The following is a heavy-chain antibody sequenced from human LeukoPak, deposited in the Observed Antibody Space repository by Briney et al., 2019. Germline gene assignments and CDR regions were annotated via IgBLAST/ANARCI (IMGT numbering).Heavy chain of an antibody. Sequence: SETLSLTCIVSDGSISSDDYYWTWIRQPPGKGLEWIEYIYHSISTYYNPSLNSRVTISIDRSNNQFSLKLTSATAADTAVYYCARGRTSVLTGVIHDIWGQGAMVTVSS. CDR1: DGSISSDDYY. J-gene: IGHJ3*02. V-gene: IGHV4-30-2*01. CDR2: IYHSIST. CDR3: ARGRTSVLTGVIHDI. D-gene: IGHD3-16*02.